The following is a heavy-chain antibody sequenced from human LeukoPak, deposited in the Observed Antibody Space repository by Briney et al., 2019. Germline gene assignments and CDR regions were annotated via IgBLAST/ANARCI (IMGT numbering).Heavy chain of an antibody. D-gene: IGHD3-10*01. CDR2: ISTSSSYI. V-gene: IGHV3-21*01. Sequence: GGSLRLSCGASGFAFSSYSMNWVRQAPGKGLEWVSFISTSSSYIHYADSLKGRFTISRDNAKNSLYLQLNSLRAEDTAVYFCAKDLTLYYGSGSYEVEYFQHWGQGTLVTVSS. CDR3: AKDLTLYYGSGSYEVEYFQH. J-gene: IGHJ1*01. CDR1: GFAFSSYS.